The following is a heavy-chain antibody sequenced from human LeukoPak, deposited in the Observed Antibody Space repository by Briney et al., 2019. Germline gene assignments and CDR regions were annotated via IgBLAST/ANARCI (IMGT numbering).Heavy chain of an antibody. V-gene: IGHV3-48*03. Sequence: PGGSLRLSCSASGFSFSRREMAWVRQAPGKGLEWVSYLSYNAKTVLHADSVKGRFTISRGNAEKSLYLQMDSLRVEDTAFYFCARASYTGFDLHFDQWGQGTLVTVSS. D-gene: IGHD5-12*01. CDR2: LSYNAKTV. CDR3: ARASYTGFDLHFDQ. CDR1: GFSFSRRE. J-gene: IGHJ4*02.